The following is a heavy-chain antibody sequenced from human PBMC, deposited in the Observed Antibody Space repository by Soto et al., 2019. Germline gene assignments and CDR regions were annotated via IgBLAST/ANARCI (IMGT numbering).Heavy chain of an antibody. J-gene: IGHJ4*02. CDR2: IYHSGST. CDR1: GGSISSSNW. Sequence: SETLSLTCAVSGGSISSSNWWSWVRQPPGKGLEWIGEIYHSGSTNYNPSLKSRVTISIDKSKNQFSLKLNSVTAADTAVYYCARDPLRALPDYWGQGTLVTVSS. V-gene: IGHV4-4*02. D-gene: IGHD3-10*01. CDR3: ARDPLRALPDY.